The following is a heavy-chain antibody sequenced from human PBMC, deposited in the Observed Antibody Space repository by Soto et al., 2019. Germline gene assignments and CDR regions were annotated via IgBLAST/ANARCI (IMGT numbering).Heavy chain of an antibody. V-gene: IGHV3-11*01. D-gene: IGHD6-13*01. CDR2: ISSSSGTI. Sequence: GGSLRLSCAASGFTFSDYYMTWIRQAPGSGLEWVSYISSSSGTISYANSVKGRFTISRDNAQNSLYLQMTSLRAEDTAVYYCERGTYRSKTDFDYWGQGTLVTVSS. CDR3: ERGTYRSKTDFDY. CDR1: GFTFSDYY. J-gene: IGHJ4*02.